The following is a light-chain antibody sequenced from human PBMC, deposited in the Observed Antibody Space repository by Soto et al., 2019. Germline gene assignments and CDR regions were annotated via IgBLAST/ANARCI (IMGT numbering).Light chain of an antibody. J-gene: IGKJ3*01. CDR3: QQYNNWPPVT. Sequence: EIVMTQSPATLSVSPGERATLSCRASQSVSSNLAWYQQKPGQAPRLLIYSASTRATGIPARFSGSGSGTEFTLTISSLQSEDFAVYYCQQYNNWPPVTFGPGTKVDIK. V-gene: IGKV3-15*01. CDR2: SAS. CDR1: QSVSSN.